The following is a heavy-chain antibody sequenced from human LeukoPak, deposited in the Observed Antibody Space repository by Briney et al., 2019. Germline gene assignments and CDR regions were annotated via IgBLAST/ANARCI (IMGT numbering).Heavy chain of an antibody. CDR2: INPNSGGT. D-gene: IGHD1-26*01. Sequence: GASVKVSCKASGGTFSSYAISWVRQAPGQGLEWMGWINPNSGGTNYAQKFQGRVTMTRDTSISTAYMELSRLRSDDTAVYYCARDRLLWELRPDAFDIWGQGTMVTVSS. CDR3: ARDRLLWELRPDAFDI. J-gene: IGHJ3*02. V-gene: IGHV1-2*02. CDR1: GGTFSSYA.